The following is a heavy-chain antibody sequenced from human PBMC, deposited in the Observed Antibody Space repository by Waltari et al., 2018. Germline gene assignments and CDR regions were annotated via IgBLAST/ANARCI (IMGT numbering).Heavy chain of an antibody. D-gene: IGHD4-4*01. V-gene: IGHV1-3*01. Sequence: QVQLVQSGAEVKKPGASVTVSCKASGYTFTSYAMHWVRQAPGQRLEWMGWINAGNGNTKYSQKFQGRVTITRDTSASTAYMELSSLRSEDTAVYYCARNSDYIDYWGQGTLVTVSS. CDR2: INAGNGNT. CDR3: ARNSDYIDY. CDR1: GYTFTSYA. J-gene: IGHJ4*02.